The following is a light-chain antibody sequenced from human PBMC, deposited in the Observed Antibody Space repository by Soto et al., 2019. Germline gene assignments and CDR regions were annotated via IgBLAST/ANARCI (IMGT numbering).Light chain of an antibody. CDR3: QTWGTGILV. V-gene: IGLV4-69*01. Sequence: QLVLTQSPSASASLGASVKLTCTLSSGHSSYAIAWHQQQPEKGPRYLMKLNSDGSHSKGDGIPDRFSGSSSGAEPYLTISRLQSEDEADYYCQTWGTGILVFGGGTKLTVL. CDR1: SGHSSYA. J-gene: IGLJ2*01. CDR2: LNSDGSH.